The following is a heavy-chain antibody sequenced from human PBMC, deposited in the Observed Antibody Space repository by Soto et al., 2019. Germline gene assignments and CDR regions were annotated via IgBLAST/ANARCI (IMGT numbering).Heavy chain of an antibody. V-gene: IGHV4-34*01. CDR2: INHSGST. CDR1: GGSFSGYY. CDR3: ARNWNYVAY. D-gene: IGHD1-1*01. J-gene: IGHJ4*02. Sequence: KPSETLSLTCAVYGGSFSGYYWSWIRQPPGKGLEWIGEINHSGSTNYNPSLKSRVTISVDTSKNQFSLKLSSVTAADTAVYYCARNWNYVAYWGQGTLVTVSS.